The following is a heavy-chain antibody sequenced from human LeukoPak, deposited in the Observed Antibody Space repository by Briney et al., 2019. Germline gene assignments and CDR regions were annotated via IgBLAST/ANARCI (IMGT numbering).Heavy chain of an antibody. Sequence: GGSLRLSCAASEFTFSTYGMHWVRQAPGKGLEWVAFIRYDASDKYYADSVKGRFTISRDNSKNTLYLQMNSLRAEDTAVYYCANRYGSGSYYNPYSFDYWGQGTLVTVSS. V-gene: IGHV3-30*02. J-gene: IGHJ4*02. CDR3: ANRYGSGSYYNPYSFDY. CDR1: EFTFSTYG. CDR2: IRYDASDK. D-gene: IGHD3-10*01.